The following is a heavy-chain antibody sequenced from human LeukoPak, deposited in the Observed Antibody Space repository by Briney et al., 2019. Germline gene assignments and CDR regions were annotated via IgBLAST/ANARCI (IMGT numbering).Heavy chain of an antibody. CDR2: INHSGST. CDR1: GGSFSGYY. CDR3: ARGKGVVISRGFDP. Sequence: KSSETLSLTCAVYGGSFSGYYWSWIRQPPGKGLEWIGEINHSGSTNYNPSLKSRVTISVDTSKNQFSLKLSSVTAADTAVYYCARGKGVVISRGFDPWGQGTLVTVSS. V-gene: IGHV4-34*01. J-gene: IGHJ5*02. D-gene: IGHD3-3*01.